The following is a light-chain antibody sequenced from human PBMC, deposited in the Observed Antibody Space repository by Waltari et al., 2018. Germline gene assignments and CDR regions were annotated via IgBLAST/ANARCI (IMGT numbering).Light chain of an antibody. J-gene: IGKJ3*01. CDR3: QQYNNWPFT. CDR1: QSVSSN. CDR2: GAS. V-gene: IGKV3-15*01. Sequence: ETVMTQSPATLSVSPGERATLSCRASQSVSSNLAWYQQKPGQAPRLLIYGASTRATGIPARFSGSGSGTDFTLTISSLRSEDFALYYCQQYNNWPFTFGPGTKVDIK.